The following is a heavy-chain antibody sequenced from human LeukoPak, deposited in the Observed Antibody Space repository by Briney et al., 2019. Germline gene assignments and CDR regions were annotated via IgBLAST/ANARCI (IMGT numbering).Heavy chain of an antibody. V-gene: IGHV4-34*01. CDR3: AREALLWFGEFNWFDP. J-gene: IGHJ5*02. D-gene: IGHD3-10*01. CDR2: INHSGST. CDR1: GGSFSGYY. Sequence: PSETLSLTCAVYGGSFSGYYWSSIRQPRGKGLEWIGEINHSGSTNYNPSLKSRVTISVDTSKNQFSLKLSSVTAADTAVYYCAREALLWFGEFNWFDPWGQGTLVTVSS.